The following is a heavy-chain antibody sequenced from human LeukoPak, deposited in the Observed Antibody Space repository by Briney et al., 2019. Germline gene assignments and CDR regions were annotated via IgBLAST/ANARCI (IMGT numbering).Heavy chain of an antibody. J-gene: IGHJ3*02. Sequence: PGGSLRLSCAASGFTFSDCSMNWVRQAPGKGLEWVSSISSSSSYIYYADSVKGRFTISRDNAKNSLYLQMNSLRAEDTAVYYCARDGSSGSDEAFDIWGQGTMVTVSS. D-gene: IGHD3-22*01. CDR3: ARDGSSGSDEAFDI. CDR1: GFTFSDCS. V-gene: IGHV3-21*01. CDR2: ISSSSSYI.